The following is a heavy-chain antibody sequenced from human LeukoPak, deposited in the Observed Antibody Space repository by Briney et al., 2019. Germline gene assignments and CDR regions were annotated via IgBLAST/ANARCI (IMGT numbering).Heavy chain of an antibody. D-gene: IGHD3-22*01. J-gene: IGHJ4*02. CDR1: GFTFGDYA. CDR2: IWYDGSDK. CDR3: SRSAYYDGSGNYYDY. V-gene: IGHV3-33*01. Sequence: PGGSLRLSCTASGFTFGDYAMSWFRQAPGKGLESVAAIWYDGSDKYADSVKGRFTISRDNAKNTLYLQMNGLRAEDTAVYYCSRSAYYDGSGNYYDYWGQGTLVTVSS.